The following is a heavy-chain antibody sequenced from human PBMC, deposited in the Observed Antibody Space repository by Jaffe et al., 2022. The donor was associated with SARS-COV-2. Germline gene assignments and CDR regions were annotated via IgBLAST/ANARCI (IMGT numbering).Heavy chain of an antibody. CDR3: AKGGLDITMIVVANPVGMDV. V-gene: IGHV3-23*01. D-gene: IGHD3-22*01. CDR1: GFTFSSYA. Sequence: EVQLLESGGGLVQPGGSLRLSCAASGFTFSSYAMSWVRQAPGKGLEWVSAISGSGGSTYYADSVKGRFTISRDNSKNTLYLQMNSLRAEDTAVYYCAKGGLDITMIVVANPVGMDVWGQGTTVTVSS. J-gene: IGHJ6*02. CDR2: ISGSGGST.